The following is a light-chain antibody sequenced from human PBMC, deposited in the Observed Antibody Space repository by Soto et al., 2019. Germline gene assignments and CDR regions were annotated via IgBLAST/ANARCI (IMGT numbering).Light chain of an antibody. Sequence: DIQMTQSPSSLSASVGDRVTITCRASQSIGRFLNWYQQKPGKAPALLIYAASNLQSGAPSRFSGSGSGTDFTLTINSLQPEDFATYYCQQSHSTPRTFGQGTKVDNK. V-gene: IGKV1-39*01. CDR3: QQSHSTPRT. CDR1: QSIGRF. J-gene: IGKJ1*01. CDR2: AAS.